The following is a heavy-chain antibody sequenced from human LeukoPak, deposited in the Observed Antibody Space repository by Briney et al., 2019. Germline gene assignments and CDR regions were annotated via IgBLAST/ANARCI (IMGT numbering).Heavy chain of an antibody. V-gene: IGHV3-74*01. CDR3: AREGTKFGELSWFDP. Sequence: PGGSLRLSCAASGFTFSSYWMHWVRQAPGKGLVWVSRINSDGSSTSYADSVKGRFTISRDNAKNTLYLQMNSLRAEDTAVYYCAREGTKFGELSWFDPWGQGTLVTVSS. D-gene: IGHD3-10*01. J-gene: IGHJ5*02. CDR2: INSDGSST. CDR1: GFTFSSYW.